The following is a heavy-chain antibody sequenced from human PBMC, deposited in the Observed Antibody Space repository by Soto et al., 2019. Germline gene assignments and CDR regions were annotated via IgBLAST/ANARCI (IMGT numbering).Heavy chain of an antibody. CDR1: GYSFTSYW. V-gene: IGHV5-51*01. CDR2: IYPGDSDT. CDR3: ARQGKYSSSRVWYTGAFDI. Sequence: GESLKISCKGSGYSFTSYWIGWVRQMPGKGLEWMGIIYPGDSDTRYSPSFQGQVTISADKSISTAYLQWSSLKASDTAMYYCARQGKYSSSRVWYTGAFDIWGQGTMVTVSS. J-gene: IGHJ3*02. D-gene: IGHD6-6*01.